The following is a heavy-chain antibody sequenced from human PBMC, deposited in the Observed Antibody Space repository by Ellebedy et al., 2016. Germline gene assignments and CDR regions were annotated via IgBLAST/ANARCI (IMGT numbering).Heavy chain of an antibody. CDR1: GGSISSYY. V-gene: IGHV4-59*08. CDR3: ARVDYSSSSVAFDI. D-gene: IGHD6-6*01. CDR2: IYYSGST. J-gene: IGHJ3*02. Sequence: SETLSLTCAVSGGSISSYYWSWIRQPPGKGLEWIGYIYYSGSTNYNPSLKSRVTISVDTAKNQFSLKLSSVTAADTAVYYCARVDYSSSSVAFDIWGQGTMVTVSS.